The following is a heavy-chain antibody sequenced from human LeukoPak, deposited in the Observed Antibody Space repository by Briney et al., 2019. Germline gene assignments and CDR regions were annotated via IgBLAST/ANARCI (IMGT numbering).Heavy chain of an antibody. CDR1: GGSISNGSYY. Sequence: SQTLSLTCTVSGGSISNGSYYWTWIRQPAGKGLECIGRIYTSGSTNYNPSLKSRVTISVDTSKNQFSLKLSSVTAADTAVYYCARDQAFDIWGQGTMVTVSS. V-gene: IGHV4-61*02. CDR2: IYTSGST. J-gene: IGHJ3*02. CDR3: ARDQAFDI.